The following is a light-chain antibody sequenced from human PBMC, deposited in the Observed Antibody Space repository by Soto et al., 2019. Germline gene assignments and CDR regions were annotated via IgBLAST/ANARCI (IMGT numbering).Light chain of an antibody. CDR2: GNS. CDR3: QSYDSSLSGYV. CDR1: SSNIGAGYD. J-gene: IGLJ1*01. V-gene: IGLV1-40*01. Sequence: QSVLTQPPSVSGAPGQRVTISCTGSSSNIGAGYDVHWYQQVPGTAPKLLILGNSNRPSGVPDRFSGSKSGTSASLAITGLQAEDEADYYCQSYDSSLSGYVFGSGTKVTVL.